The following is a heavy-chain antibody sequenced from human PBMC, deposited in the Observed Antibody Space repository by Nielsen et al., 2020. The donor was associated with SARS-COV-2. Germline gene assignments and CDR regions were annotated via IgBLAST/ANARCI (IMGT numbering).Heavy chain of an antibody. Sequence: GESLKISCTASGFIFSSYAMSWVRQAPGEGLEWVSAISGSGGRTYYADSVKGRFTISRDKSKNTLYVLMNSLRAEDTAVYYCAKMSPPGIAVGTAEYFQHWGQGTLVTVSS. CDR1: GFIFSSYA. D-gene: IGHD6-19*01. CDR3: AKMSPPGIAVGTAEYFQH. V-gene: IGHV3-23*01. J-gene: IGHJ1*01. CDR2: ISGSGGRT.